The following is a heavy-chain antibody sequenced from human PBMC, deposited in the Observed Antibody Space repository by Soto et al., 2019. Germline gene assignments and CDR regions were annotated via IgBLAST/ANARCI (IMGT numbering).Heavy chain of an antibody. J-gene: IGHJ4*02. CDR1: GGTFSSYA. Sequence: QVQLVQSGAEVKKPGSSVKVSCKASGGTFSSYAISWVRQAPGQGLEWMGGIIPIFGTANYAQKFQGRVTXTXDXXTSTAYMELSSLRTEDTAVYYGARDRERAQSAGDYGGQGTLVTVSS. V-gene: IGHV1-69*05. CDR3: ARDRERAQSAGDY. CDR2: IIPIFGTA. D-gene: IGHD3-10*01.